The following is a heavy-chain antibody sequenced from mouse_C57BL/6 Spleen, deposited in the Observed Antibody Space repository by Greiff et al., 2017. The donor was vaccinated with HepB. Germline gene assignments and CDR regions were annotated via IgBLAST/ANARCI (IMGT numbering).Heavy chain of an antibody. Sequence: QVQLQQPGAELVKPGASVKMSCKASGYTFTSYWITWVKQGPGQGLEWIGDIYPGSGSTNYNEKFKSKATLTVDTSSSTAYMQLSSLTSEDSAVYYCAKATTVVAKYYFDVWGTGTTVTVSS. J-gene: IGHJ1*03. V-gene: IGHV1-55*01. CDR1: GYTFTSYW. D-gene: IGHD1-1*01. CDR2: IYPGSGST. CDR3: AKATTVVAKYYFDV.